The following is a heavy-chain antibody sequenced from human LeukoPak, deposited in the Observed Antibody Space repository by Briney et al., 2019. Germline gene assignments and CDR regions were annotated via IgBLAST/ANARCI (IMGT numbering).Heavy chain of an antibody. CDR3: ARPVAGSFDY. CDR2: INHSGST. J-gene: IGHJ4*02. CDR1: GGSISSSSYY. Sequence: PSETLSLTCTVSGGSISSSSYYWSWIRQPPGKGLEWIGEINHSGSTNYNPSLKSRVTISVDTSKNQFSLKPSSVTAADTAVYYCARPVAGSFDYWGQGTLVTVSS. D-gene: IGHD6-19*01. V-gene: IGHV4-39*07.